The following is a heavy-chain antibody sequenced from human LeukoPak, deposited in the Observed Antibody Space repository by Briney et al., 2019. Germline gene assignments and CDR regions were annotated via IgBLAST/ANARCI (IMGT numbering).Heavy chain of an antibody. Sequence: PSETLSLTCSVSGDSISSYYWSWIRQPAGKGLEWIGRIYTTGSTSYNPSLKSRVTMSVDTSKNQFSLKLSSVTAADTAVYYCARGRGGWTGGSAYGMDVWGQGTTVTVSS. J-gene: IGHJ6*02. CDR1: GDSISSYY. D-gene: IGHD3/OR15-3a*01. V-gene: IGHV4-4*07. CDR2: IYTTGST. CDR3: ARGRGGWTGGSAYGMDV.